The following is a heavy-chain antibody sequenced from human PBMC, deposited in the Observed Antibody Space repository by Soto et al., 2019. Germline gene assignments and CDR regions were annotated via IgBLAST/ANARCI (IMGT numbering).Heavy chain of an antibody. V-gene: IGHV3-30*18. CDR2: ISFDGSNN. CDR1: GFTLSNYG. D-gene: IGHD3-22*01. Sequence: PGGSLRLSCAASGFTLSNYGMNWVRQAPGKGLEWVAVISFDGSNNYYADSVKGRFTISRDNSKNTVYLQMNSLGTDDTAVYYCAKETPLQRRYYDNTGYYYFDYWGQGTLVTVSS. J-gene: IGHJ4*02. CDR3: AKETPLQRRYYDNTGYYYFDY.